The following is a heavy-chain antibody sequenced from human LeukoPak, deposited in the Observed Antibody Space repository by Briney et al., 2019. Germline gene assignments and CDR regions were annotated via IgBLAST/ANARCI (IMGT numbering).Heavy chain of an antibody. CDR1: GFTFSSYV. CDR2: ISGGGGST. CDR3: AKVGVVIRDAFDI. V-gene: IGHV3-23*01. Sequence: GGSLRLSCAASGFTFSSYVMNWVRQAPGKGLEWVSVISGGGGSTYYADSVKGRFTISRDNSKNTLYLQMNSLRAEDTAVYYCAKVGVVIRDAFDIWGQGTMVTVSS. D-gene: IGHD3-10*01. J-gene: IGHJ3*02.